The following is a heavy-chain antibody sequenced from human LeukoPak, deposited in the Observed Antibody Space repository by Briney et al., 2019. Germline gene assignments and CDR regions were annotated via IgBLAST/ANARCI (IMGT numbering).Heavy chain of an antibody. Sequence: ASVKVSCKASGYTFTGYYMHWVRQAPGQGLEWMGWISAYNGNTNYAQKLQGRVTMTTDTSTSTVYMELRSLRSDDTAVYYCAVDTVTPTWGQGTLVTVSS. CDR1: GYTFTGYY. D-gene: IGHD4-17*01. CDR3: AVDTVTPT. J-gene: IGHJ5*02. CDR2: ISAYNGNT. V-gene: IGHV1-18*04.